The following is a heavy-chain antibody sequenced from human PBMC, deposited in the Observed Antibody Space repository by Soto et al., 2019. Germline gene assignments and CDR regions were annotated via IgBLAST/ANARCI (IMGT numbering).Heavy chain of an antibody. Sequence: EVPLVESGGDLVQPGGSLRLSCVASGFTVSSSYMGWVRHAPGKGLEWVSSIYTGTTTYYAESVRGRFFVSTDNSRDTLYLQMNSLRVDDAAMYYCARHVGSYWYFDLWGRGTLVTVSS. CDR3: ARHVGSYWYFDL. J-gene: IGHJ2*01. D-gene: IGHD1-26*01. CDR1: GFTVSSSY. CDR2: IYTGTTT. V-gene: IGHV3-66*04.